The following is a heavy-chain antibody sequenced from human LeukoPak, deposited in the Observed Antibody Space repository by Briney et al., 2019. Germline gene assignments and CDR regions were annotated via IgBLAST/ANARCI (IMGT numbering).Heavy chain of an antibody. J-gene: IGHJ4*02. V-gene: IGHV3-64D*06. CDR1: GFTFSSDA. CDR2: INSNGDST. Sequence: PGGSLRLSCSASGFTFSSDALYWVRQAPGKGLEYVSAINSNGDSTFYADSVKGRFTISRDNSKNTLYLQMSSLRVEDTAVYYCVKVASSPGPFDYWGQGTLVTVSS. D-gene: IGHD6-13*01. CDR3: VKVASSPGPFDY.